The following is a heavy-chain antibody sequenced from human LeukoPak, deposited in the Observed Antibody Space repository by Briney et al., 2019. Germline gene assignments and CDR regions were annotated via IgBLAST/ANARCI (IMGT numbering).Heavy chain of an antibody. J-gene: IGHJ4*02. CDR1: GYSFTSYW. D-gene: IGHD5-24*01. CDR3: ASTNPDGYNVDY. Sequence: GESLKISCKVSGYSFTSYWIGWVRQVPGKGLEWMGIIYPGDSKTRYGPSFQGQVTISADKSITTAYLQWSSLKASDTAMYYCASTNPDGYNVDYWGQGTLVTVSS. V-gene: IGHV5-51*01. CDR2: IYPGDSKT.